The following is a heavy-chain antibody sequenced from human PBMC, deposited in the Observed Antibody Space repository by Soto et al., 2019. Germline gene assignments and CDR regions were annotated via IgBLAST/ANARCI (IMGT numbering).Heavy chain of an antibody. CDR3: ARHDDSWTFIGGFDI. D-gene: IGHD3-3*01. V-gene: IGHV4-39*01. Sequence: PSETLSLTCSVSGGSIISSSKFWDWIRQPSVKWVEWIWAIGNGGTAVTTSYSPSFRSGVAISVDTSMNQFSRNLSWFTASDTGVXYCARHDDSWTFIGGFDIWGQGKVVTV. CDR2: IGNGGTAVTT. CDR1: GGSIISSSKF. J-gene: IGHJ3*02.